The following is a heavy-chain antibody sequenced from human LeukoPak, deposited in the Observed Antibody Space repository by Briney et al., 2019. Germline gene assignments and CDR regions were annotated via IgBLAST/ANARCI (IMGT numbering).Heavy chain of an antibody. D-gene: IGHD2-2*01. CDR2: IYTSGST. J-gene: IGHJ6*03. Sequence: SETLSLTCTVSGGSISSGSYYWSWIRQPAGKGLEWIGRIYTSGSTNYNPSLKSRVTMSVDTSKNQFSLKLSSVTAADTAVYYCARAGDCSSTSCYYYYYYMDVWGKGTTVTVSS. CDR3: ARAGDCSSTSCYYYYYYMDV. CDR1: GGSISSGSYY. V-gene: IGHV4-61*02.